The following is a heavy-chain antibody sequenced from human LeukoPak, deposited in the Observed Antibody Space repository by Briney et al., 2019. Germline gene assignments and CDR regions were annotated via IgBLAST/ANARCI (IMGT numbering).Heavy chain of an antibody. CDR1: GFTFSSYS. CDR3: ARGMTTVNAFDI. D-gene: IGHD4-17*01. CDR2: ISSSSSYI. V-gene: IGHV3-21*01. Sequence: KTGGSLRLSCAASGFTFSSYSMNWVRQAPGKGLEWVSPISSSSSYIYYADSVKGRFTISRDNSKNTLYLQMNSLRAEDTAVYYCARGMTTVNAFDIWGQGTMVTVSS. J-gene: IGHJ3*02.